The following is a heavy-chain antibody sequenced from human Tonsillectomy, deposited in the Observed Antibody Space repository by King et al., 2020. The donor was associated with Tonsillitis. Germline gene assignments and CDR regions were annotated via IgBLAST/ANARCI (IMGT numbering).Heavy chain of an antibody. Sequence: QLVQSGGGLVQPGGSLRLSCAASGFTFSSYAMSWVRQAPGKGLEWVSAIIGIGGSTYYAEHVKGRFTISRDNSKNTLYLQMNSPRAEDTAVYYCAKDSSGYPDWGQGTLVTVSS. CDR1: GFTFSSYA. CDR3: AKDSSGYPD. V-gene: IGHV3-23*04. D-gene: IGHD3-22*01. CDR2: IIGIGGST. J-gene: IGHJ4*02.